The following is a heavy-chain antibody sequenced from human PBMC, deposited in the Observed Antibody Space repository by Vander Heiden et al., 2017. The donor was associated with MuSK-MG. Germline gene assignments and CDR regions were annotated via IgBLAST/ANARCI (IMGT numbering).Heavy chain of an antibody. CDR3: ASSGLTGFDI. J-gene: IGHJ3*02. CDR1: GSSISSYY. D-gene: IGHD6-19*01. V-gene: IGHV4-59*01. Sequence: QVQLQESGPGLVKPSETLSLTCTVSGSSISSYYWSWIRQPPGKGLEWIGYIYYSGSTNYNPSLKSRVTISVDTSKNQFSLKLSSVTAADTAVYYCASSGLTGFDIWGQGTMVTVSS. CDR2: IYYSGST.